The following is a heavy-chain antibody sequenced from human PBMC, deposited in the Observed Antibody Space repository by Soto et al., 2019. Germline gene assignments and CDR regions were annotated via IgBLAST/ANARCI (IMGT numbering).Heavy chain of an antibody. CDR1: GYTFNNYW. V-gene: IGHV5-51*01. CDR2: IYPGKSTT. Sequence: EVQLEQSGAEVKKPGESLKISCKGSGYTFNNYWIGWVRQMPGKGLEWIGIIYPGKSTTRYSPSFQGQVTMSADKSPSTAYLQWSSLKASDSAMYYCASRCDPSVAFCYPALAHWGQGTLVTVSS. CDR3: ASRCDPSVAFCYPALAH. D-gene: IGHD2-15*01. J-gene: IGHJ4*02.